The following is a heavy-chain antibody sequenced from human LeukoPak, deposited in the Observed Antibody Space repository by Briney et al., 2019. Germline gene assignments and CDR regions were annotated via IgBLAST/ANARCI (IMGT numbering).Heavy chain of an antibody. CDR1: GFTFSNYG. CDR2: IRDDGITT. D-gene: IGHD5-12*01. J-gene: IGHJ3*02. V-gene: IGHV3-30*02. Sequence: QPGGSLRLSCAASGFTFSNYGFHWVRQAPGKGLEWAALIRDDGITTYYADSVKGRFIISRDDSKNTLYLQMNSLRAEDTAVYYCARGKASGGYSGYGLDAFDIWGQGTMVTVSS. CDR3: ARGKASGGYSGYGLDAFDI.